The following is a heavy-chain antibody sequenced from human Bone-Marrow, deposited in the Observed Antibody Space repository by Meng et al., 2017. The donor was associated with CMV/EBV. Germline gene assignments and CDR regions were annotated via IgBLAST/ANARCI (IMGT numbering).Heavy chain of an antibody. D-gene: IGHD3-3*01. CDR2: ISYDGSNK. J-gene: IGHJ4*02. CDR1: GFTFSSYA. Sequence: GGSLRLSCAASGFTFSSYAMHWVRQAPGKGLEWVAVISYDGSNKYYADSVKGRFTISRDNAKNSLYLQMNSLRAEDTAVYYCARGLSIGIFGVVSPYDYWGQGTLVTVSS. CDR3: ARGLSIGIFGVVSPYDY. V-gene: IGHV3-30-3*01.